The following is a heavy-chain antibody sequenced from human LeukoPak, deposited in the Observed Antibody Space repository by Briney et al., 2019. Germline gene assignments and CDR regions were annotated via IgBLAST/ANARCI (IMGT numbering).Heavy chain of an antibody. D-gene: IGHD1-26*01. Sequence: GGSLRLSCAASGFTFSSSAMSWVRQAPGKGLEWVSAISNNGGYTYYADSVQGRFTISRDNSKSTVYLQMNRLRAEDTAVYFCAKDGSGSYYGERYYFDNWGQGTLVTVSS. CDR2: ISNNGGYT. J-gene: IGHJ4*02. CDR1: GFTFSSSA. CDR3: AKDGSGSYYGERYYFDN. V-gene: IGHV3-23*01.